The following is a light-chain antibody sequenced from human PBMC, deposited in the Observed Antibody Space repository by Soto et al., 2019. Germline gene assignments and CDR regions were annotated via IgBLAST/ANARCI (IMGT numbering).Light chain of an antibody. CDR2: DAS. J-gene: IGKJ1*01. V-gene: IGKV1-5*02. CDR3: QQYSVYWT. Sequence: DIQMTQSPSSLSASVGDRVTIICRASQSVSTRLAWYQQKPGKAPKVLIYDASSWAGGVPSRFTGSGSGTEFTLTNNSLQPDDFATYYCQQYSVYWTFGQGTKVEIK. CDR1: QSVSTR.